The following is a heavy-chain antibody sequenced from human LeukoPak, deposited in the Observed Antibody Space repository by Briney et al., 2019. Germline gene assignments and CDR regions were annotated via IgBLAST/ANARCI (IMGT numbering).Heavy chain of an antibody. V-gene: IGHV4-59*08. CDR2: IYYSGST. CDR3: ARHRGRGQNWFDP. D-gene: IGHD5-24*01. J-gene: IGHJ5*02. Sequence: SETLSLTCTVSGGSISSYYWSWIRQPPGKGLEWIGYIYYSGSTNYNPSLKSRVTISVDTSKNQFSLKPSSVTAADTAVYYCARHRGRGQNWFDPWGQGTLVTVSS. CDR1: GGSISSYY.